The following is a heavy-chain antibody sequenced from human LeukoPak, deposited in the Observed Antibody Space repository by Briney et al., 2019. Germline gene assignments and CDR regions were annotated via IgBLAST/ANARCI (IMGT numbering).Heavy chain of an antibody. CDR2: INPNSGGT. J-gene: IGHJ4*02. Sequence: ASVKVSCKASGYTFTSYGISWVRQAPGQGLEWMGWINPNSGGTNYAQKFQGRVTMTRDTSISTAYMELSRLRSDDTAVYYCARAYYYDSSPEDYWGQGTLVTVSS. CDR1: GYTFTSYG. D-gene: IGHD3-22*01. V-gene: IGHV1-2*02. CDR3: ARAYYYDSSPEDY.